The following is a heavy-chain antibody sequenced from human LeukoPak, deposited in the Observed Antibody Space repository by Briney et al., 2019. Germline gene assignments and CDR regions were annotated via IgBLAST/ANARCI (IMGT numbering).Heavy chain of an antibody. D-gene: IGHD4-23*01. V-gene: IGHV4-34*01. CDR3: AASIGYGGDFDY. CDR2: INHSGST. J-gene: IGHJ4*02. CDR1: GGSFSGYY. Sequence: SETLSLTCAVYGGSFSGYYWSWLRQPPGKGLEWIGEINHSGSTNYNPSPKSRITTSVDTSKNQFSLKLSSVTAADTAVYYCAASIGYGGDFDYWGQGTLVTVSS.